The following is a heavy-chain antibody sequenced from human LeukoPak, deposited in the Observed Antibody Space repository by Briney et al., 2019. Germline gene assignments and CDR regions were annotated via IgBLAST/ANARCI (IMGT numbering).Heavy chain of an antibody. Sequence: SETLSLTCTVSGGSISTYYWSWIRQPPGKGLEWIGHIYYSGSTNYNPSLNIRVTISVDTSKNQFSPKLSSVTAADTAVYYCARRGYCSGTSCYIFDYWGQGTLVTVSS. D-gene: IGHD2-2*02. CDR3: ARRGYCSGTSCYIFDY. CDR2: IYYSGST. V-gene: IGHV4-59*08. CDR1: GGSISTYY. J-gene: IGHJ4*02.